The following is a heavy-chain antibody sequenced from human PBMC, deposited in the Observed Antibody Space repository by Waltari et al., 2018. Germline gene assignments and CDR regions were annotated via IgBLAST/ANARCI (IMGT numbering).Heavy chain of an antibody. CDR1: GFTCRTYG. J-gene: IGHJ4*02. D-gene: IGHD2-21*01. V-gene: IGHV3-30*02. Sequence: QVQLVESGGGVVQLGGSLRLSGAASGFTCRTYGMPWVRQAPGKWLEWVEFIRYDGSNNYYADSVKGRFTISRDNSKNTLYLQMNSLRAEDTAVYYCAKETDGYLNGVDYWGQGTLVTVSS. CDR2: IRYDGSNN. CDR3: AKETDGYLNGVDY.